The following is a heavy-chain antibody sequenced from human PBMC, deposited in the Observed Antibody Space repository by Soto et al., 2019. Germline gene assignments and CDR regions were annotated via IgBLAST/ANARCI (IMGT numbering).Heavy chain of an antibody. CDR3: MRSHGAY. D-gene: IGHD2-8*01. CDR2: LSYSGTA. J-gene: IGHJ4*02. Sequence: QVQLQESGPGLVKTSETLSFTCTVSGGSVSSGPYHWNWVRQPPGKGLEWIGHLSYSGTANYSPSLRGRVTMATDTSKNQFSLRLTSVTAADTAVYYCMRSHGAYWGQGTLVTVSP. CDR1: GGSVSSGPYH. V-gene: IGHV4-61*01.